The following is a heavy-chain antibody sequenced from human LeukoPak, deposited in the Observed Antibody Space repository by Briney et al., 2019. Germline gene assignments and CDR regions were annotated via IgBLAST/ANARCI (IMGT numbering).Heavy chain of an antibody. J-gene: IGHJ5*02. CDR2: INHSGST. CDR1: GGSFSGYY. V-gene: IGHV4-34*01. Sequence: SETLSLTCAVYGGSFSGYYWSWIRQPPGKGLEWIGEINHSGSTNYNPSLKSRVTISVDTSKSQFSLKLSSVTAANTAVYYCARDGNWFDPWGQGTLVTVSS. CDR3: ARDGNWFDP.